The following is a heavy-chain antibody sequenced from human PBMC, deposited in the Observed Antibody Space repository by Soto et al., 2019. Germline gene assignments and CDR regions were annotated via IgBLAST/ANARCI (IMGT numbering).Heavy chain of an antibody. CDR1: GYIFTGYH. J-gene: IGHJ6*02. CDR3: ARGGGALITIFWSGYYTAPYYYGMDV. Sequence: ASVKVSCKASGYIFTGYHMHWVRQAPGQGLEWMGWINPNSGGTKYAQKFQGRVTMTRDTSISTAYMELSSLRSEDTAVYYCARGGGALITIFWSGYYTAPYYYGMDVWGQGTTVTVSS. CDR2: INPNSGGT. D-gene: IGHD3-3*01. V-gene: IGHV1-2*02.